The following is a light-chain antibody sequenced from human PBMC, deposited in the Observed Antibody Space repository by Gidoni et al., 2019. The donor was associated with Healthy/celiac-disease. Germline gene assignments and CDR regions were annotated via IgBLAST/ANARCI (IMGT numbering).Light chain of an antibody. CDR3: QQLNSYPPT. J-gene: IGKJ4*01. V-gene: IGKV1-9*01. Sequence: DIQLTQSPSFLSASLGDRVTITCRASQGISSYLAWYQQKPGKAPQLLIYAASTLQSGVPSRFRGSGSGTEFTLTISSLQPEDFATYYCQQLNSYPPTFGGGTKVEIK. CDR1: QGISSY. CDR2: AAS.